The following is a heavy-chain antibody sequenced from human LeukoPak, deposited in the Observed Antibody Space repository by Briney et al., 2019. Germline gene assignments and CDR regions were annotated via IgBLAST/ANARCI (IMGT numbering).Heavy chain of an antibody. V-gene: IGHV4-59*01. CDR1: GGSISSYY. J-gene: IGHJ4*02. CDR2: IYYSGST. Sequence: SETLSLTCTVSGGSISSYYWSWIRQPPGKGLEWIGYIYYSGSTNYNPSLKSRVTISVDTSKNQFSLKLSSVTAAATAVYYCARGVKYNWNYQNWGQGTLVTVSS. D-gene: IGHD1-7*01. CDR3: ARGVKYNWNYQN.